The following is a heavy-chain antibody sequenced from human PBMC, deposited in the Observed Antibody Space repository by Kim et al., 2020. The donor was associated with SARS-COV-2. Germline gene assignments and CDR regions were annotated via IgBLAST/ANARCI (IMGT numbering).Heavy chain of an antibody. Sequence: GRFTISRDNAKNSLYLQMNSLRAEDTALYYCAKGRKGYCSSTSCYAGFDYWGQGTLVTVSS. D-gene: IGHD2-2*01. CDR3: AKGRKGYCSSTSCYAGFDY. J-gene: IGHJ4*02. V-gene: IGHV3-9*01.